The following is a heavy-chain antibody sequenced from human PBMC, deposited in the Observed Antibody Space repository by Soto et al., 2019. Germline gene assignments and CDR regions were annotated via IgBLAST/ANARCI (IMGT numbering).Heavy chain of an antibody. J-gene: IGHJ4*02. V-gene: IGHV3-23*01. D-gene: IGHD6-19*01. CDR2: ISCCGGTA. CDR1: GFNFNKYA. Sequence: EVQLLESGGDLVRPGESLRLSCAASGFNFNKYAMSWVRQAPGEGLEWVSGISCCGGTASYADSVKGRFTIARYDSKKTLFLIMNRLRVEDTAEYYCAKADGEQWLLPHLENWGRGTLVTVS. CDR3: AKADGEQWLLPHLEN.